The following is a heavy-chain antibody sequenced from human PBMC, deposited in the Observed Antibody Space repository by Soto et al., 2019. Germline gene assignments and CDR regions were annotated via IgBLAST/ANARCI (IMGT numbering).Heavy chain of an antibody. D-gene: IGHD3-22*01. Sequence: EVRLVESGGGLVKPGGSVRLSCSTSGFTFNKAWMTWVRQAPGKGLQWVGRIKSQTDGGTTDYTASVKGRFTISRDDSKNTLYLQMNSLKTEDTAIYYCAKDSNKYSSSLRGRYFDYWGQGTLVTVSS. CDR1: GFTFNKAW. V-gene: IGHV3-15*01. J-gene: IGHJ4*02. CDR2: IKSQTDGGTT. CDR3: AKDSNKYSSSLRGRYFDY.